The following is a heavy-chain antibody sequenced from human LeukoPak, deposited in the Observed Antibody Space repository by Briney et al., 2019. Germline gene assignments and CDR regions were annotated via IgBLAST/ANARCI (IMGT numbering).Heavy chain of an antibody. J-gene: IGHJ4*02. D-gene: IGHD5-12*01. CDR2: IKSKTDGGTT. CDR1: GFTVSSNY. CDR3: TTDWVATYYYFDY. Sequence: GGSLRLSCAASGFTVSSNYMSWVRQAPGKGLEWVGRIKSKTDGGTTDYAAPVKGRFTISRDDSKNTLYLQMNSLKTEDTAVYYCTTDWVATYYYFDYWGQGTLVTVSS. V-gene: IGHV3-15*01.